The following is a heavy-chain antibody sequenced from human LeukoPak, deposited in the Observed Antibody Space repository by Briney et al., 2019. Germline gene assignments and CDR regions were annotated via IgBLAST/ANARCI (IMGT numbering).Heavy chain of an antibody. V-gene: IGHV4-34*01. J-gene: IGHJ5*02. CDR1: GGSFSGYY. D-gene: IGHD3-3*01. Sequence: SESLSLTCAVSGGSFSGYYWSWIRQPPGKGPEWIGEINHSGGTKYNPSLKSRVTISVDRSKNQFSLKLSSVTAADTAVYYCARETSDFWSGYYPFDPWGQGTLVTVSS. CDR2: INHSGGT. CDR3: ARETSDFWSGYYPFDP.